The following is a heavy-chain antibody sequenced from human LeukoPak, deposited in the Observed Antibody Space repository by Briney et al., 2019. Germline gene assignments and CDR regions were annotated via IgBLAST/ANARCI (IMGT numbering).Heavy chain of an antibody. D-gene: IGHD6-13*01. CDR2: ISSSGTTI. CDR3: ARDEWESSSYFDY. J-gene: IGHJ4*02. Sequence: PGGSLRLSCAVSGFTFSDYYMSWIRQAPGKGLEWVSYISSSGTTIYYADPVKGRFTISRDNAKNSLYLQMNSLRAEDTAVYYCARDEWESSSYFDYWGQGTLVTVSS. V-gene: IGHV3-11*04. CDR1: GFTFSDYY.